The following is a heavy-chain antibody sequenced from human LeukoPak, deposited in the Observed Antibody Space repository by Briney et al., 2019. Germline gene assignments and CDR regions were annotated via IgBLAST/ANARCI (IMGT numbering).Heavy chain of an antibody. J-gene: IGHJ4*02. D-gene: IGHD1-26*01. Sequence: GRSLRLSCAASGFTFNNYAMHWVRQAPGEGLEWVSYISSSGSTIYYADSVKSRFTISRDNAKNSLYLQMNSLRAEDTAVYYCARDLTGVGATDYWGQGTLVTVSS. CDR1: GFTFNNYA. V-gene: IGHV3-48*04. CDR3: ARDLTGVGATDY. CDR2: ISSSGSTI.